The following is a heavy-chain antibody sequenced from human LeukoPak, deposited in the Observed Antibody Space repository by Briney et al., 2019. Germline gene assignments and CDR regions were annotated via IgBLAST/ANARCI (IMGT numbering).Heavy chain of an antibody. J-gene: IGHJ4*02. Sequence: GGSLGLSCAVSGFTLNSNAMCWVRQAPGKGLEWVSGISRMGVTTYYADSVKGRFTISRDTSKNTLYLQMNTLRPEDTAVYYCAKEEVPNDYWGQGTLVTVSS. CDR3: AKEEVPNDY. CDR1: GFTLNSNA. D-gene: IGHD2-2*01. V-gene: IGHV3-23*01. CDR2: ISRMGVTT.